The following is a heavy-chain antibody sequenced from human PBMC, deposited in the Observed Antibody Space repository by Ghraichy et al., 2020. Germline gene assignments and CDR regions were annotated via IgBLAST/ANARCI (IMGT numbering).Heavy chain of an antibody. CDR2: INHSGST. V-gene: IGHV4-34*01. CDR1: GGSFSGYY. Sequence: SETLSLTCAVYGGSFSGYYWSWIRQPPGKGLEWIGEINHSGSTNYNPSLKSRVTISVDTSKNQFSLKLSSVTAADTAVYYCARQRYYYDSSGYYYGPSPVIDYWGQGTLVTVSS. CDR3: ARQRYYYDSSGYYYGPSPVIDY. J-gene: IGHJ4*02. D-gene: IGHD3-22*01.